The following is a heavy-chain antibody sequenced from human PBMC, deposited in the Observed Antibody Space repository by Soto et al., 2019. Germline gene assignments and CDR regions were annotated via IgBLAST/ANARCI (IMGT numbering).Heavy chain of an antibody. J-gene: IGHJ4*02. Sequence: VGSLRLSGAASGFTFSSHGMSWVRQAPGKGLEWVASIKQDGSKKNYVDSVKGRFTSSRDNAKNTLYLQMNSLRAEDTAVYYCASEYTSAWSLYSFDYWGQGTLVTVSS. V-gene: IGHV3-7*03. CDR2: IKQDGSKK. D-gene: IGHD6-6*01. CDR1: GFTFSSHG. CDR3: ASEYTSAWSLYSFDY.